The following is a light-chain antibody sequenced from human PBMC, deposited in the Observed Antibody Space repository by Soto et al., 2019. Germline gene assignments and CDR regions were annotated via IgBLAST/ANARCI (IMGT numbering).Light chain of an antibody. CDR1: QSISSW. Sequence: DIQMTQSPSTLSASVGDRVTITCRASQSISSWLAWYQQKPGKAPKLLIYDASSLESGVPSRVSGSGSGTEFTLTSSSLQHDDFATYDGHRGTFGQGTKVEIK. CDR3: HRGT. J-gene: IGKJ1*01. V-gene: IGKV1-5*01. CDR2: DAS.